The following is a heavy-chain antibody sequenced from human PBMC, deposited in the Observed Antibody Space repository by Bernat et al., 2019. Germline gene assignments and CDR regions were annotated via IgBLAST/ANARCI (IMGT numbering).Heavy chain of an antibody. CDR1: GGSISSYY. CDR3: VRLRSYYDSSGYYPDY. D-gene: IGHD3-22*01. J-gene: IGHJ4*02. V-gene: IGHV4-59*08. Sequence: QVQLQESGPGLVKPSETLSLTCTVSGGSISSYYWSWIRQPPGKGLEWIGYIYYSGSTKYNPSLKSRVTISIDTSKNQFSLKLSSVTAADAAVYYCVRLRSYYDSSGYYPDYWGQGTLVTVSS. CDR2: IYYSGST.